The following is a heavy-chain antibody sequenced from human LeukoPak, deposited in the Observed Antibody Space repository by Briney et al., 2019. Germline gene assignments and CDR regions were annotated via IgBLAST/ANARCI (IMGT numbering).Heavy chain of an antibody. Sequence: GGSLRLSCAASGFTFSDYAVNWVRQAPGKGLEWVSHISKGGTRMYFADSVKGRFTISRDNAKNSVSLQMISLRNEDTAVYYCARDENWGSDYYYHGMDVWGQGTTVTVSS. CDR2: ISKGGTRM. CDR3: ARDENWGSDYYYHGMDV. CDR1: GFTFSDYA. V-gene: IGHV3-48*02. J-gene: IGHJ6*02. D-gene: IGHD7-27*01.